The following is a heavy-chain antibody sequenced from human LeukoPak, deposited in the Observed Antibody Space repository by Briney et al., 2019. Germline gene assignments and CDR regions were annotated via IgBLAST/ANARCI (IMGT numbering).Heavy chain of an antibody. CDR3: ATFTVWGSYRFLNY. J-gene: IGHJ4*02. Sequence: ASVKVSCKASGYTFTSYGISWVRQAPGQGLEWMGWISAYNGNTNYAQKFQGRVTMTEDTSTDTAYMELSSLRSEDTAVYYCATFTVWGSYRFLNYWGQGTLVTVSS. V-gene: IGHV1-18*01. CDR1: GYTFTSYG. CDR2: ISAYNGNT. D-gene: IGHD3-16*02.